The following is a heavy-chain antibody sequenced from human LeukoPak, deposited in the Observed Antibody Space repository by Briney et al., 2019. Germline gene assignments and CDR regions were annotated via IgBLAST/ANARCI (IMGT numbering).Heavy chain of an antibody. V-gene: IGHV5-51*01. CDR2: IYPGDSDT. Sequence: GGSLKISCKGSGYTFTSYWISWVRQMPGKGLEWMGIIYPGDSDTRYRPSFQGQVTISADKSLSTAYLQWSSLKASDTAMYYCARRSVVVTPNDAFDIWGQGTMVTVSS. CDR1: GYTFTSYW. J-gene: IGHJ3*02. CDR3: ARRSVVVTPNDAFDI. D-gene: IGHD2-21*02.